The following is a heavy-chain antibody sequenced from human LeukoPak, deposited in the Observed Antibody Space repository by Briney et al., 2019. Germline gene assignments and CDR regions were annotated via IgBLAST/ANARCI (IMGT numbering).Heavy chain of an antibody. D-gene: IGHD2-15*01. Sequence: PGGSLTLSCAASGFSLSRYWMSWVRQTPGKGLEWVSTVSDDGRNTYHRDSVKGRFTIARDKNTLYLQMSSLGVGDTAVYYCARGHCSSGTCHSYLPYYFDYWGQGTLVTVSS. CDR1: GFSLSRYW. V-gene: IGHV3-23*01. CDR3: ARGHCSSGTCHSYLPYYFDY. J-gene: IGHJ4*02. CDR2: VSDDGRNT.